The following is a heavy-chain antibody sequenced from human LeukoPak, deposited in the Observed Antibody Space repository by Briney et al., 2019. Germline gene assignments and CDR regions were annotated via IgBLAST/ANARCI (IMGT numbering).Heavy chain of an antibody. V-gene: IGHV3-23*01. CDR1: GFTFSSYA. Sequence: GGSLRLSCAASGFTFSSYAMSWVRQAPGKGLEWVSAISGSGDSAYYADSVKSRFTISRDNSKNTLYLQMNSLRAEDTAVYYCARGVPYDSWSGPHYSDYWGQGTLVTVSS. CDR2: ISGSGDSA. J-gene: IGHJ4*02. D-gene: IGHD3-3*01. CDR3: ARGVPYDSWSGPHYSDY.